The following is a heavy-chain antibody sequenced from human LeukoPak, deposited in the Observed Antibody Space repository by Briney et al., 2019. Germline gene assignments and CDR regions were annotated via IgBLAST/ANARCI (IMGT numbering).Heavy chain of an antibody. V-gene: IGHV4-31*03. D-gene: IGHD3/OR15-3a*01. J-gene: IGHJ6*03. CDR1: GGSIGSGGYY. CDR3: ASGRPHYYYYYMDV. CDR2: IYYSGST. Sequence: PSQTLSLTCTVSGGSIGSGGYYWSWIRQHPGKGLEWIGYIYYSGSTYYNPSLKSRVTISVDTSKNQFSLKLSSVTAADTAVYYCASGRPHYYYYYMDVWGKGTTVTVSS.